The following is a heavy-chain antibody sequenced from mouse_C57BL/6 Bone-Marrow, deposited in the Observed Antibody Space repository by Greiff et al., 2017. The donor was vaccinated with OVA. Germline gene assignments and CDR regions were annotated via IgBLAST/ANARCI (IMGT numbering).Heavy chain of an antibody. D-gene: IGHD2-4*01. V-gene: IGHV2-2*01. CDR3: AGMITTKVYWYFDV. J-gene: IGHJ1*03. Sequence: QVQLKESGPGLVQPSQRLSITCTVSGFSLTSYGVHWVRQSPGKGLEWLGVIWSGGSTDYNAAFISRLSISKDNSKSQVFFKMNSLQADDTAIYYGAGMITTKVYWYFDVWGTGTTVTVSS. CDR1: GFSLTSYG. CDR2: IWSGGST.